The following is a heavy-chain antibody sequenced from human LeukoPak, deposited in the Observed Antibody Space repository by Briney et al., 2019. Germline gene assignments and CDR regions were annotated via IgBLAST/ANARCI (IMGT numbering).Heavy chain of an antibody. D-gene: IGHD3-22*01. CDR2: INPNSGGT. V-gene: IGHV1-2*02. J-gene: IGHJ4*02. CDR3: AKGSSGYYYPHFDY. Sequence: ASVKVSCKASGYTFTGYYMHWVRQAPGQGLEWMGWINPNSGGTNYAQKFQGRVTMTRDTSISTAYMELSRLRSDDTAVYYCAKGSSGYYYPHFDYWGQGTLVTVSS. CDR1: GYTFTGYY.